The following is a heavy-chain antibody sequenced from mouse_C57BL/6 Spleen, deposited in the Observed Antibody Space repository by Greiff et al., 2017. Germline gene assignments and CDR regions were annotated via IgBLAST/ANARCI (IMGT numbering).Heavy chain of an antibody. V-gene: IGHV1-61*01. CDR3: ARRGWGSSYVYFDY. CDR1: GYTFTSYW. D-gene: IGHD1-1*01. Sequence: QVQLQQPGAELVRPGSSVKLSCKASGYTFTSYWMDWVKQRPGQGLEWIGNIYPSDSETHYNQKFKDKATLTVDKSSSTAYMQLSSLTSEDSAVYYCARRGWGSSYVYFDYWGQGTTLTVSS. CDR2: IYPSDSET. J-gene: IGHJ2*01.